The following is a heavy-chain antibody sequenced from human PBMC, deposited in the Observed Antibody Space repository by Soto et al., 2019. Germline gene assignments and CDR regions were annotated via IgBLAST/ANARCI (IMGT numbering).Heavy chain of an antibody. Sequence: GGSLRLSCAASGFTFSSYAMHWVRQAPGKGLEWVAVISYDGSNKYYADSVKGRFTISRDNSKNTLYLQMNSLRAEDTAVYYCARDGWALLAYCGGDCYSGYYFDYWGQGTLVTVSS. CDR2: ISYDGSNK. J-gene: IGHJ4*02. CDR1: GFTFSSYA. D-gene: IGHD2-21*02. V-gene: IGHV3-30-3*01. CDR3: ARDGWALLAYCGGDCYSGYYFDY.